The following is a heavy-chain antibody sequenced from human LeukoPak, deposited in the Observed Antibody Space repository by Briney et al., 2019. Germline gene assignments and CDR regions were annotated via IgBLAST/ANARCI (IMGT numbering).Heavy chain of an antibody. V-gene: IGHV1-69*13. Sequence: ASVKVSCTASGGTFSSYAISWVRQAPGQGLEWMGGIIPIFGTANYAQKFQGRVTITADESTSTAYMELSSLRSEDTAVYYCAREPVIAAAGPTAYFDYWGQGTLVTVSS. CDR3: AREPVIAAAGPTAYFDY. J-gene: IGHJ4*02. D-gene: IGHD6-13*01. CDR1: GGTFSSYA. CDR2: IIPIFGTA.